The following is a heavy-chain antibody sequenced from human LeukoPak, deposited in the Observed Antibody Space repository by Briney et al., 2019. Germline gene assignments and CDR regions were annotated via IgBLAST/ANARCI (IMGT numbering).Heavy chain of an antibody. D-gene: IGHD6-19*01. J-gene: IGHJ1*01. V-gene: IGHV3-48*01. Sequence: GGSLRLSCAASGFTFSTYGMNWVRRAPGKVLEWLSYISSSSNSIYYADSVKGRFTISRDNAKNSLYLQMNSLRAEDTAVYYCARVIAQWLEYFQHWGQGTLVTVSS. CDR2: ISSSSNSI. CDR3: ARVIAQWLEYFQH. CDR1: GFTFSTYG.